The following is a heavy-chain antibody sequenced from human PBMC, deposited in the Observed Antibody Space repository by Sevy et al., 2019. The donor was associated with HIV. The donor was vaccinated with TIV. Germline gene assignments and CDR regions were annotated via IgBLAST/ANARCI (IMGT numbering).Heavy chain of an antibody. CDR1: GFTFSSYG. CDR2: IWYDGSNK. CDR3: ARVSERFGDRYYGMDV. D-gene: IGHD3-10*01. Sequence: GGSLRLSCAASGFTFSSYGMHWVRQAPGKGLEWVAVIWYDGSNKYYADSVKGRFTIARDNSKNTLYLQMNSLRAEDTAVYYCARVSERFGDRYYGMDVWGQGTTVTVSS. J-gene: IGHJ6*02. V-gene: IGHV3-33*01.